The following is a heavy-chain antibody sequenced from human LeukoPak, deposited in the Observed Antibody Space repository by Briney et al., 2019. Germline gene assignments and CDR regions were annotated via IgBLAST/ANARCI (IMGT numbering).Heavy chain of an antibody. J-gene: IGHJ3*02. D-gene: IGHD3-10*01. CDR2: IYYSGST. CDR1: GGSISSSSYY. V-gene: IGHV4-39*07. Sequence: PSETLSLTCTVSGGSISSSSYYWGWIRQPPGKGLEWIGSIYYSGSTYYNPSLKSRVTISVDTSKNQFSLKLSSVTAADTAVYFCVRDEGFGELKGSGFDIWGQGTMVTVSS. CDR3: VRDEGFGELKGSGFDI.